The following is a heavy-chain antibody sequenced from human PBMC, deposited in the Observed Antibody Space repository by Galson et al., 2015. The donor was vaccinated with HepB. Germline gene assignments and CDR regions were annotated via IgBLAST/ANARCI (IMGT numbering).Heavy chain of an antibody. CDR2: ISYDGNNK. V-gene: IGHV3-30-3*01. J-gene: IGHJ4*02. CDR1: GFTFSAYA. Sequence: SLRLSCAASGFTFSAYAMHWVRQAPGKGLEWVAVISYDGNNKYYADSVKGRFTISRDNSKNTLYLQMNSLRAEDTAVYYCARGKQAGSNYGSHFDYWVQGTLVTVSS. CDR3: ARGKQAGSNYGSHFDY. D-gene: IGHD4-11*01.